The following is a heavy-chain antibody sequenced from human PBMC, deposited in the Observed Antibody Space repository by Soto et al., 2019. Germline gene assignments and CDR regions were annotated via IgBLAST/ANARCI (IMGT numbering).Heavy chain of an antibody. CDR2: ISGSGGST. Sequence: PGGSLRLSCAASGFTFSSYAMSWVRQAPGKGLEWVSAISGSGGSTYYADSVKGRFTISRDNSKNTLYLQMNSLRAEDTAVYYCAKEGGSYYGTQGAYLSYYYYYGMDVWGQGTTVTVSS. CDR1: GFTFSSYA. V-gene: IGHV3-23*01. CDR3: AKEGGSYYGTQGAYLSYYYYYGMDV. J-gene: IGHJ6*02. D-gene: IGHD1-26*01.